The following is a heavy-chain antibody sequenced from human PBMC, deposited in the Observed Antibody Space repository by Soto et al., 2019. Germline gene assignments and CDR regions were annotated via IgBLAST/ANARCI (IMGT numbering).Heavy chain of an antibody. V-gene: IGHV1-46*01. CDR1: GYTFTSYY. D-gene: IGHD5-12*01. CDR3: AGDHGDGYNYGGTFDY. Sequence: ASVKVSCKASGYTFTSYYMHWVRQAPGQGLEWMGIINPSGGSTSYAQKFQGRVTMTRDTSTSTVYMELSSLRSEDTAVHYCAGDHGDGYNYGGTFDYGGKGTLVTVSS. CDR2: INPSGGST. J-gene: IGHJ4*02.